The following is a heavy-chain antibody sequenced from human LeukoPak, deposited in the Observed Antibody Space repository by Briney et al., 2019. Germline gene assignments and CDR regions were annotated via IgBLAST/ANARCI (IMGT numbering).Heavy chain of an antibody. D-gene: IGHD1-1*01. CDR2: ISSSSSTI. J-gene: IGHJ4*02. CDR3: TNTLATSGY. Sequence: GGSLRLSCAASGFTFSIYNMNWVRQAPGKGLEWVSFISSSSSTIYYADSVKGRFTISRDNAKNSLYLQMDGLRAEDTAVYYCTNTLATSGYWGQGTLVTVSS. CDR1: GFTFSIYN. V-gene: IGHV3-48*01.